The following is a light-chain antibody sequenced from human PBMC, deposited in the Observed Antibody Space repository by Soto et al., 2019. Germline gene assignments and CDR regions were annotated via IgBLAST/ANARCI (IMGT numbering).Light chain of an antibody. CDR2: LGS. Sequence: DSVMTQSPLSLPVTPGEPASISCRSSQSLLHSNGYNYLDWYLQKPGQSPHLLIYLGSNRASGVPDRFSGSGSGTDFTLKISRVEAEDVGVYFCMQALQTPFTFGGGTKVDNK. V-gene: IGKV2-28*01. CDR3: MQALQTPFT. CDR1: QSLLHSNGYNY. J-gene: IGKJ4*01.